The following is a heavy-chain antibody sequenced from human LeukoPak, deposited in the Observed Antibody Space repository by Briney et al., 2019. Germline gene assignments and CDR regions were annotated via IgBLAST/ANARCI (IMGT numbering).Heavy chain of an antibody. Sequence: GGSLRLSCAASGFTFSSYSMNWVRQAPGKGLEWASSIRFTGSYIYYADSVKGRFTISRDDAKNLLSLQMISLRAEDTAVYYCAKNGHRSWSDYWGQGTLVTVSS. CDR2: IRFTGSYI. J-gene: IGHJ4*02. CDR1: GFTFSSYS. CDR3: AKNGHRSWSDY. D-gene: IGHD2-15*01. V-gene: IGHV3-21*01.